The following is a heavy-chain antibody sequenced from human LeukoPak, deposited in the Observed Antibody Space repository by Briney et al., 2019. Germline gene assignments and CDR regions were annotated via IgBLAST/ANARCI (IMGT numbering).Heavy chain of an antibody. CDR1: GFTFTGHS. CDR3: AREACWGSSGKGFDS. J-gene: IGHJ4*02. D-gene: IGHD4-23*01. V-gene: IGHV3-48*02. Sequence: GGSLRLSCAASGFTFTGHSMNWIRQAPGKGLEWVSYISITSDKIYYADSVKGRFTISRDNARNSLYLQMNSLRDEDTAVYSFAREACWGSSGKGFDSWGQGTLVIVSS. CDR2: ISITSDKI.